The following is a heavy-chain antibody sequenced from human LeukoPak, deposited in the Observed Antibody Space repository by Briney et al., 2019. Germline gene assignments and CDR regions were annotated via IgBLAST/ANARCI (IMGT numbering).Heavy chain of an antibody. Sequence: GASVKVSCKASGYTFTGYYMHWVRQAPGQGLEWMGWINPNSGGTNYAQKFQGRVTMTTDTSTSTAYMELRSLRSDGTAVYYCARVAVGATGGFDYWGQGPLVPVSS. D-gene: IGHD1-26*01. CDR3: ARVAVGATGGFDY. J-gene: IGHJ4*02. CDR1: GYTFTGYY. CDR2: INPNSGGT. V-gene: IGHV1-2*02.